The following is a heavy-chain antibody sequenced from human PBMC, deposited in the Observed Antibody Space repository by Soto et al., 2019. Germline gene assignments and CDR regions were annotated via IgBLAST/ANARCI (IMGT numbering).Heavy chain of an antibody. D-gene: IGHD3-22*01. CDR2: IGGGGITT. CDR1: GFTFSDYA. CDR3: AKGSGGYRPYYFDF. J-gene: IGHJ4*02. Sequence: GGSLRLSCAASGFTFSDYAMAWVRQPPGKGLDWISAIGGGGITTYYAENVKGRFTISRDNSKNILYLEMNSLTVDVTSMYYCAKGSGGYRPYYFDFWGQGTPVTVSS. V-gene: IGHV3-23*01.